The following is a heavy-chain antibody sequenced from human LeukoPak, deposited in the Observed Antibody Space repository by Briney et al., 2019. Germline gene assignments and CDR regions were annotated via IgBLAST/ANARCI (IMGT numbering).Heavy chain of an antibody. CDR2: INWNGGST. D-gene: IGHD3-10*02. V-gene: IGHV3-20*04. CDR3: AELGITMIGGV. Sequence: PGGSLRLSCAASGFTFDEYGMNWVRQAPGKGLGWVSGINWNGGSTGYADSVKGRFTISRDNAKNSLYLQMNSLRAEDTAVYYCAELGITMIGGVWGKGTTVTISS. CDR1: GFTFDEYG. J-gene: IGHJ6*04.